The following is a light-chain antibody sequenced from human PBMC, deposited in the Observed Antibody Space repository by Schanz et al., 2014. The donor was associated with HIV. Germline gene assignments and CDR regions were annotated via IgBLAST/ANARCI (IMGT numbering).Light chain of an antibody. J-gene: IGLJ1*01. Sequence: QSALTQPASVSGSPGQSITISCTGTSSDVGSYNLVSWYQHYPGKVPKLMIYEVNKRPSGVSNRFSGSKSGNTASLTISGLQAEDEADYYCCSYTTTSTYVFGAGTKLTV. CDR3: CSYTTTSTYV. CDR1: SSDVGSYNL. V-gene: IGLV2-14*02. CDR2: EVN.